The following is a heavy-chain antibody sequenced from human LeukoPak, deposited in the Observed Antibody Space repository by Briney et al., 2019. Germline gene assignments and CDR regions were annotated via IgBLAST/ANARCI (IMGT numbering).Heavy chain of an antibody. V-gene: IGHV3-11*01. J-gene: IGHJ4*02. CDR2: ISSTGSSL. Sequence: GGSLRLSCAASGLTFSDYYMSWIRQAPGKGLEWVSYISSTGSSLHYADSVMGRFTISRDNAKNSLYLQMNSLRAEDTAVYYCAKGWSHYYDSSGYPSAYPDYWGQGTLVTVSS. D-gene: IGHD3-22*01. CDR3: AKGWSHYYDSSGYPSAYPDY. CDR1: GLTFSDYY.